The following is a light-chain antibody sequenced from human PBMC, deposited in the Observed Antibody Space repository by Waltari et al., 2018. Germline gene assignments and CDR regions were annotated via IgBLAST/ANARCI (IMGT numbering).Light chain of an antibody. V-gene: IGLV2-14*01. CDR3: TSYTTSVTWV. J-gene: IGLJ3*02. CDR2: AVT. Sequence: QSALTQPASVSGSPGQSITISCTGTSSDIGGHNYVSWYQQHPGKAPKLVIFAVTTRPSGVSNRFSGSKSGNTASLTISGLQAEDEADYYCTSYTTSVTWVFGGGTKVTVL. CDR1: SSDIGGHNY.